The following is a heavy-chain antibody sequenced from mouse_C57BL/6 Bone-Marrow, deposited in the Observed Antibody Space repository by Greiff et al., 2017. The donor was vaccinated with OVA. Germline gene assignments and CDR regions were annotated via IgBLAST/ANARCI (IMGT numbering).Heavy chain of an antibody. Sequence: QVQLQQPGAELVKPGASVKLSCKASGYTFTSYWMHWVKQRPGQGLEWIGMIHPNSGSTNYNEKFKSKATLTVDKSSSTAYMQLSSLTSEDSAVYNCARGRGGSSYFDYWGQGTTLTVSS. V-gene: IGHV1-64*01. CDR2: IHPNSGST. D-gene: IGHD1-1*01. CDR1: GYTFTSYW. J-gene: IGHJ2*01. CDR3: ARGRGGSSYFDY.